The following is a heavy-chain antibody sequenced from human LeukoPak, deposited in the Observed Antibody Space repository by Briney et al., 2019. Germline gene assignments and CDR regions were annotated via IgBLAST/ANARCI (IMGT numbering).Heavy chain of an antibody. CDR2: ISYDGSNK. CDR1: RFTFSNYA. Sequence: GGSLRLSCAASRFTFSNYAMHWVRQAPGKGLAWVALISYDGSNKYYADSVKGRFTISRDNSKNTLYLQMNSLRAEDTAMYYCARGISHSMIRGILGALDYWGQGTLVTVSS. J-gene: IGHJ4*02. V-gene: IGHV3-30*04. CDR3: ARGISHSMIRGILGALDY. D-gene: IGHD3-10*01.